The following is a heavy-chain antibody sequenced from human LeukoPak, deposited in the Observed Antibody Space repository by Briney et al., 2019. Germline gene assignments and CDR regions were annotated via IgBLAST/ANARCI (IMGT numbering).Heavy chain of an antibody. CDR1: GFTFSSYS. J-gene: IGHJ3*02. V-gene: IGHV3-48*01. CDR2: ISSSSSTI. Sequence: PGGSLRLSCAASGFTFSSYSMNWVRQAPGKGLEWVSYISSSSSTIYYADSVKGRFTISRDNAKNSLYLQMNSLRAEDTAVYYCARGEGHDSSGYYWVAFDIWGQGTMVTVSS. CDR3: ARGEGHDSSGYYWVAFDI. D-gene: IGHD3-22*01.